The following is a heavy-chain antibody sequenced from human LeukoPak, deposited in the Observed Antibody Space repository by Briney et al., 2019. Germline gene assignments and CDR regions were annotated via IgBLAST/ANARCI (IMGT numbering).Heavy chain of an antibody. V-gene: IGHV3-30*04. J-gene: IGHJ1*01. Sequence: PGRSLRLSCAASGFTFSSYAMHWVRQAPGKGLEWVAVISYDGSNKYYADSVKGRFTISRDNAKNSLYLQMNSLRAEDTALYYCAKDKVPNSVWQLVFQHWGQGALVTVSS. CDR2: ISYDGSNK. D-gene: IGHD6-13*01. CDR1: GFTFSSYA. CDR3: AKDKVPNSVWQLVFQH.